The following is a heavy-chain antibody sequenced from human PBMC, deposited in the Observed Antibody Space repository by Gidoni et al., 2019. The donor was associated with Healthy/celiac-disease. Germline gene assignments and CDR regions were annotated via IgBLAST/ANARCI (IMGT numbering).Heavy chain of an antibody. Sequence: EVQLVESGGGLVKPGGSLRLPCAASGFTFSNAWLNWFRQAPGKGLEWVGRIKSKTEGGTTDYAAPVKGRFTISRDDSKNTLYLQMNSLKTEDTAVYYCTSPYYYGSGGDRGRDYWGQGTLVTVSS. J-gene: IGHJ4*02. V-gene: IGHV3-15*07. D-gene: IGHD3-10*01. CDR1: GFTFSNAW. CDR3: TSPYYYGSGGDRGRDY. CDR2: IKSKTEGGTT.